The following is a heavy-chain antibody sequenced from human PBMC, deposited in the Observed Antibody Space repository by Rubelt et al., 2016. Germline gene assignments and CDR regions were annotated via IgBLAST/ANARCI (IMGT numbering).Heavy chain of an antibody. J-gene: IGHJ6*03. V-gene: IGHV4-61*02. D-gene: IGHD3-22*01. CDR2: GGT. CDR3: ARGDSSGYYYGYYYYYMDV. Sequence: GGTNYNPSLKSRVTISVDTSKNQFSLKLSSVTAADTAVYYCARGDSSGYYYGYYYYYMDVWGKGTTVTVSS.